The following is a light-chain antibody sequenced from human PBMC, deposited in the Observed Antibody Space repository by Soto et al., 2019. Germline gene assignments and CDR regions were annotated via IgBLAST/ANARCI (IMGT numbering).Light chain of an antibody. CDR3: QQYDTYWT. V-gene: IGKV1-5*01. J-gene: IGKJ1*01. Sequence: DIQMTQSPSTLTASVGDRVTINCRASQSIARWLAWYQQKPGNAPKVLISGASNLESGVPSRFSGSGFGTQFTLTISSLQPDDLATYFCQQYDTYWTFGQGTKVEL. CDR2: GAS. CDR1: QSIARW.